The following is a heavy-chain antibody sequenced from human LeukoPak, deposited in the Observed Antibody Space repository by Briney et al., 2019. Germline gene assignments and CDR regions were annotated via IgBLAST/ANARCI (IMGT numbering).Heavy chain of an antibody. CDR3: ARTSLVTTFDP. Sequence: PSETLSLTCAVYGGSFSGYYWSWIRQPPGKGLEWIGEINHSGSTNYNPSLKSRVTISVDTSKNQFSLKLSSVTAADTAVYYCARTSLVTTFDPWGQGTLVTVSS. V-gene: IGHV4-34*01. CDR1: GGSFSGYY. D-gene: IGHD4-17*01. CDR2: INHSGST. J-gene: IGHJ5*02.